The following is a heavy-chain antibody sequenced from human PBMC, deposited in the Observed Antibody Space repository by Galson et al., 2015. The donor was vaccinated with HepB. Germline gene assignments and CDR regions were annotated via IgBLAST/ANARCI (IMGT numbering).Heavy chain of an antibody. D-gene: IGHD3-3*01. CDR2: ISAYNGNT. Sequence: SVKVSCKASGYTFTSYGISWVRQAPGQGLEWMGWISAYNGNTNYAQKLQGRVTMTTDTSTSTAYMELRSLRSDDTAVYYCARALSTDDFWSGYYYVLDYWGQETLVTVSS. J-gene: IGHJ4*02. CDR1: GYTFTSYG. V-gene: IGHV1-18*01. CDR3: ARALSTDDFWSGYYYVLDY.